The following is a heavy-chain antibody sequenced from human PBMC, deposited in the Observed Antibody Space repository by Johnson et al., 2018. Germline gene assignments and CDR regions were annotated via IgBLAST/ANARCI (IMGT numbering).Heavy chain of an antibody. CDR1: GFTFSSYG. Sequence: QVQLVQSGGGVVQPGRSLRLSCAASGFTFSSYGMHWVRQAPGKGLEWVAVISYDGRNKYYADSVKGRLTISRDNSKNTLYLQMNRLSPEDTAVYYCAKDPIVVVPAAIGSYVMDVWGQGTTVTASS. V-gene: IGHV3-30*18. CDR3: AKDPIVVVPAAIGSYVMDV. J-gene: IGHJ6*02. D-gene: IGHD2-2*01. CDR2: ISYDGRNK.